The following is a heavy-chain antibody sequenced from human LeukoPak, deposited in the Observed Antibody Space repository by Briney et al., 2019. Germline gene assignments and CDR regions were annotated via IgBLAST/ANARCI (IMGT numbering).Heavy chain of an antibody. J-gene: IGHJ3*02. CDR3: ARRGDYYDRIGAPSDAFDI. CDR1: GFTFSSYS. D-gene: IGHD3-22*01. V-gene: IGHV3-21*04. CDR2: ISSSSSYI. Sequence: GGSLRLSCAASGFTFSSYSMNWVRQAPGKGLEWVSSISSSSSYIYYADSVKGRFTISRDNAKNSLYLQMNSLRDEDTAVYYCARRGDYYDRIGAPSDAFDIWGQGTMVTVSS.